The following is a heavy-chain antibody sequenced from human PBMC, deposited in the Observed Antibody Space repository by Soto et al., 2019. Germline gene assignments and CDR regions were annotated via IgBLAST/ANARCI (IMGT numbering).Heavy chain of an antibody. J-gene: IGHJ4*02. CDR1: GYTFTSYD. Sequence: GASVKVSCKASGYTFTSYDINWVRQATGQGLEWMGWMNPNSGNTGYAQKFQGRVTMARNTSISTAYMELSSLRSEDTAVYYCARGGIFGVVIPTDYWGQGTLVAVSS. V-gene: IGHV1-8*01. D-gene: IGHD3-3*01. CDR2: MNPNSGNT. CDR3: ARGGIFGVVIPTDY.